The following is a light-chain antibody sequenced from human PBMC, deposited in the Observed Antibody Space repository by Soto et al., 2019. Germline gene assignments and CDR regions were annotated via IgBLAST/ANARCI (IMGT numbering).Light chain of an antibody. Sequence: QSALTQPASVSGSPGQSITISCTGTSSDVGTYNLVSWYQQHPGKVPKLIIYEVNNRPSGISNRFSGSKSGNTASLTISGLQAEDEADYYCISYASRDTLLWVFGGGTKLTVL. V-gene: IGLV2-14*02. CDR2: EVN. CDR1: SSDVGTYNL. J-gene: IGLJ3*02. CDR3: ISYASRDTLLWV.